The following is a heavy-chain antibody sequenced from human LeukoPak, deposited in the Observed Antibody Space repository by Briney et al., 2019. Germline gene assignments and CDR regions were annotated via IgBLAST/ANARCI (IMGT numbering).Heavy chain of an antibody. Sequence: GGSLRLSCPATGFTFSSYAMTWVRQAPGKGLEWVSAFGVISDTYYADSVKGRFTISRDNSKNTVFLQMNSLRADDTAVYYCARTRGWFDPWGPGTLVTVSS. J-gene: IGHJ5*02. CDR2: FGVISDT. CDR1: GFTFSSYA. CDR3: ARTRGWFDP. D-gene: IGHD1-14*01. V-gene: IGHV3-23*01.